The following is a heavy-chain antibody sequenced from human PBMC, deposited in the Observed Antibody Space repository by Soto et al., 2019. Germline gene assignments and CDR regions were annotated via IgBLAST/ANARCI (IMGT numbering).Heavy chain of an antibody. V-gene: IGHV4-4*07. J-gene: IGHJ5*02. CDR3: ARDQGVAAAGITWFDP. Sequence: SETLSLTCTVSGASMNSYHWSWIRQPAGKGLEWIGHIHSSGSTNYNPSLKSRVTMSVDTSKNQSSLRLMSLTAADTAVYYCARDQGVAAAGITWFDPWGQGSLVTVSS. CDR1: GASMNSYH. CDR2: IHSSGST. D-gene: IGHD6-13*01.